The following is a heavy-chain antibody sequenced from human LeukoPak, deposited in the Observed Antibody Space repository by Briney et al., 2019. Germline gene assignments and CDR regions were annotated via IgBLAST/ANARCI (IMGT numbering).Heavy chain of an antibody. D-gene: IGHD5-18*01. CDR2: ISGSGGST. CDR3: AKDDTAMVRGPFDY. CDR1: GFTFSSYA. V-gene: IGHV3-23*01. Sequence: GGSLRLSCAASGFTFSSYAMSWVRQAPGKGLEWVSAISGSGGSTYYVDSVKGRFTISRDNSKNTLYLQMNSLRAEDTAVYYCAKDDTAMVRGPFDYWGQGTLVTVSS. J-gene: IGHJ4*02.